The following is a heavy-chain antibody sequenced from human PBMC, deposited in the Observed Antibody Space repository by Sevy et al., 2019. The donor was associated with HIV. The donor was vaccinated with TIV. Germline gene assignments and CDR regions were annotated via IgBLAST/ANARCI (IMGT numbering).Heavy chain of an antibody. D-gene: IGHD6-19*01. CDR2: ISYHGSNK. J-gene: IGHJ6*02. Sequence: GGSLRLSCAASGFTFSSYAMHWVRQAPGKGLEWVAIISYHGSNKYYAGSLKGRFTISRDNSKNTLYLQMNSLRAEDTAVYYCARVLWGSGWFAMDVWGQGTTVTVSS. CDR1: GFTFSSYA. V-gene: IGHV3-30-3*01. CDR3: ARVLWGSGWFAMDV.